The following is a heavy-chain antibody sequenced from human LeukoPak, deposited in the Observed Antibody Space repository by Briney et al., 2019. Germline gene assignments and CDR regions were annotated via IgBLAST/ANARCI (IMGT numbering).Heavy chain of an antibody. J-gene: IGHJ6*02. CDR2: IYPGDSDT. CDR1: GYTFALYW. Sequence: NHGESLKTSCKGSGYTFALYWIGWVRQMPGKGLEWMGTIYPGDSDTRYSPSFQGQVTISADKSISTAYLQWSSLKASDTAMYYCARHEITMVRGVIMFPGYGMDVWGQGTTVTVSS. D-gene: IGHD3-10*01. CDR3: ARHEITMVRGVIMFPGYGMDV. V-gene: IGHV5-51*01.